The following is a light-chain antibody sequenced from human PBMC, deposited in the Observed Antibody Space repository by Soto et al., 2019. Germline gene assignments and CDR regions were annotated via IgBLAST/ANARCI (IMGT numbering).Light chain of an antibody. Sequence: DIVMTQSPDSLAVSLGERATINCMSSQSVLYSSNNKNYLAWYQQRPGQPPKLIIYWASTRESGVPERFSGSGSGTHFTLTISSLQAEDVAVYYCQQYYSGPPYTFGQGTKLEIK. V-gene: IGKV4-1*01. CDR1: QSVLYSSNNKNY. J-gene: IGKJ2*01. CDR2: WAS. CDR3: QQYYSGPPYT.